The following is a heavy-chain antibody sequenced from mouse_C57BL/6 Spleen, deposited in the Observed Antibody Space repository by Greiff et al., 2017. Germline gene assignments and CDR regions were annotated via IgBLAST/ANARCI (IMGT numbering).Heavy chain of an antibody. CDR1: GYTFTSYW. CDR3: TKAFTTVVARYAMDY. CDR2: IYPGNSDT. Sequence: EVHLVESGTVLARPGASVKMSCKTSGYTFTSYWMHWVKQRPGQGLEWIGAIYPGNSDTSYNQKFKGKAKLTAVTSASTAYMELSSLTNEDSAVYYCTKAFTTVVARYAMDYWGQGTSVTVSS. V-gene: IGHV1-5*01. D-gene: IGHD1-1*01. J-gene: IGHJ4*01.